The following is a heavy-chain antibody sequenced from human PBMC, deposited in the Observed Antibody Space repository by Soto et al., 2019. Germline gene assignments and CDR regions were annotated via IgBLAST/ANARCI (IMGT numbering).Heavy chain of an antibody. J-gene: IGHJ4*02. V-gene: IGHV3-9*01. CDR1: GFSFDEYA. D-gene: IGHD2-8*01. Sequence: EVQVAESGGGSVQPGRSLRLSCEASGFSFDEYAMHWVRQVPGKGLEWVSSINWNSGNIGYADSVRGRFTISRDNAKNSLYLQMNSLRAEDTAFYYCANGTKFCSSGVCSVFDYWGQGTLVTVSS. CDR3: ANGTKFCSSGVCSVFDY. CDR2: INWNSGNI.